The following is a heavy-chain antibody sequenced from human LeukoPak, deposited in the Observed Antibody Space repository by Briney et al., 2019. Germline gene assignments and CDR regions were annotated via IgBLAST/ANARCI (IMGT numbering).Heavy chain of an antibody. CDR1: ALTVTNTY. CDR2: IYIGGST. J-gene: IGHJ4*02. V-gene: IGHV3-53*01. CDR3: ARCQTGSHFDY. Sequence: GGSLRLSCAASALTVTNTYMSWVRQAPGMGLEWVSVIYIGGSTYYADSVKGRFTISRDSSENTVYLQMTSLRVEDTAVYYCARCQTGSHFDYWGQGTLVTVSS. D-gene: IGHD1-26*01.